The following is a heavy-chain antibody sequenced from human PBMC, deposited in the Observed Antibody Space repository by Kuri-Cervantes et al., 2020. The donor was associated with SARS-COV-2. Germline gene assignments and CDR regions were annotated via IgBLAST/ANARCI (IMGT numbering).Heavy chain of an antibody. CDR3: ARGNDYGEDFDY. CDR2: ISYDGSNK. J-gene: IGHJ4*02. CDR1: GFTFSSYA. D-gene: IGHD4-17*01. Sequence: GESLKISCAASGFTFSSYAMHWVHQAPGKGLEWVAVISYDGSNKYYADSVKGRFTISRDNSKNTLYLQMNSLRAEDTAVYYCARGNDYGEDFDYWGQGTLVTVSS. V-gene: IGHV3-30-3*01.